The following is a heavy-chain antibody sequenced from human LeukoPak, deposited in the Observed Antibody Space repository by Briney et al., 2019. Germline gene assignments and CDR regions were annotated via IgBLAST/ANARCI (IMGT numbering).Heavy chain of an antibody. CDR2: IYYSGST. Sequence: SETLSLTCTVSGGSISSSSYYWGWIRQPPGKGLEWIGSIYYSGSTNYNPSLKSRVTMSVDTSKNQFSLKLSSVTAADTAVYYCARDISIAADYYYYGMDVWGQGTTVTVSS. CDR1: GGSISSSSYY. J-gene: IGHJ6*02. CDR3: ARDISIAADYYYYGMDV. D-gene: IGHD6-13*01. V-gene: IGHV4-39*07.